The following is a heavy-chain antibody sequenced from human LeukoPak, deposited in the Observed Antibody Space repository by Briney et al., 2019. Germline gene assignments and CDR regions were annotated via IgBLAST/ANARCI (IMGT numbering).Heavy chain of an antibody. CDR3: ASHDYGGNFDY. CDR1: GGSISGYY. Sequence: PSETLSLTCTVSGGSISGYYWSWIRQPPGKGLEWIGYIYYSGSTNYNPSLKSRVTISVDTSKNQFSLKLSSVTAADTAVYYCASHDYGGNFDYWGQGTLVTVSS. CDR2: IYYSGST. J-gene: IGHJ4*02. D-gene: IGHD4-23*01. V-gene: IGHV4-59*01.